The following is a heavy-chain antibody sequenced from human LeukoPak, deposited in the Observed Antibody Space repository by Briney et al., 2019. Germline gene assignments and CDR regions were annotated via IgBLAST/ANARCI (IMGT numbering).Heavy chain of an antibody. V-gene: IGHV3-43D*03. CDR2: ISWDGGST. Sequence: GGSLRLSCAASGFTFDDYAMHWVRQAPGKGLEWVSLISWDGGSTYYADSVKGRFTISRDNSKNSLYLQMNSLRAEDTAVYYCARESRQGPYYYDSSGFLFWGQGTLVTVSS. J-gene: IGHJ4*02. D-gene: IGHD3-22*01. CDR1: GFTFDDYA. CDR3: ARESRQGPYYYDSSGFLF.